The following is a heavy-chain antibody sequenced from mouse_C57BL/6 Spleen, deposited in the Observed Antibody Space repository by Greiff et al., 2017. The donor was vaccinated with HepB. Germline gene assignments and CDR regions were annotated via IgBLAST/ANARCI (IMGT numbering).Heavy chain of an antibody. CDR3: ARSDGSSSYYAMDY. CDR2: INPSSGYT. D-gene: IGHD1-1*01. Sequence: QVQLKQSGAELARPGDSVKMSCKASGYTFTSYTMHWVKQRPGQGLEWIGYINPSSGYTKYNQKFKDKATLTADKSSSTAYMQLSSLTSEDSAVYYCARSDGSSSYYAMDYWGQGTSVTVSS. V-gene: IGHV1-4*01. J-gene: IGHJ4*01. CDR1: GYTFTSYT.